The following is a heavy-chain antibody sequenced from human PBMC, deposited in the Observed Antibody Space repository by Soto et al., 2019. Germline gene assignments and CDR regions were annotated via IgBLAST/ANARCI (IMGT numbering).Heavy chain of an antibody. CDR3: ARDRGGGWYADFDY. V-gene: IGHV3-48*02. CDR2: ISSSSSII. D-gene: IGHD6-19*01. J-gene: IGHJ4*02. Sequence: EVQLVESGGCLEQPGGSLRLTCAASGFTFSYYGMAWVRQAPGKGLEWLSYISSSSSIIYYADSVKGRFTISRDNAKNSLYLQVNSLRDEDTAVYYCARDRGGGWYADFDYWGQGTLVSVSS. CDR1: GFTFSYYG.